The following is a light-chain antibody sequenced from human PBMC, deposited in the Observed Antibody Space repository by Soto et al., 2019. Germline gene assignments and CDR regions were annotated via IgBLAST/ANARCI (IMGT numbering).Light chain of an antibody. V-gene: IGLV2-14*01. CDR3: SSYTSSSTWV. J-gene: IGLJ3*02. Sequence: QSALTQPASVSGSPGQSITISCTGTNSDVGGYEYVSWYQQHPGKVPKLMIYEVSNRPSGASNRFSGSKSGNTASLTISGLQAEEEADYYCSSYTSSSTWVFGGGTKLTVL. CDR2: EVS. CDR1: NSDVGGYEY.